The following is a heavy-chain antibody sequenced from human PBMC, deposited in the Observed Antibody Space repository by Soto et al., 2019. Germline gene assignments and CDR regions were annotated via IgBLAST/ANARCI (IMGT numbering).Heavy chain of an antibody. CDR2: INPNSGGT. J-gene: IGHJ4*02. CDR1: GYTFTGYY. D-gene: IGHD6-6*01. Sequence: QVQLVQSGAEVKKPGASVKVSCKASGYTFTGYYMHWVRQAPGQGPEWMGWINPNSGGTTYAQKFQGRVTVTSDTSISTASKELSSLRSDDTAVYYCAGGGSSSLDYWGQGTLLTVSS. V-gene: IGHV1-2*02. CDR3: AGGGSSSLDY.